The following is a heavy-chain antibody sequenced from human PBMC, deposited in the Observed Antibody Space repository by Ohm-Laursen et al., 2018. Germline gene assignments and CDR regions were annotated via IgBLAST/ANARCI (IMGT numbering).Heavy chain of an antibody. Sequence: SLRLSCAASGFTFDDYAMHWVRQAPGKGLEWVSGISWNSGSIGYADSVKGRFTISRDNAKNALYLQMNSLRAEDMAVYYCARDLGHSYGYGYWGQGTLVTVSS. D-gene: IGHD5-18*01. CDR3: ARDLGHSYGYGY. J-gene: IGHJ4*02. CDR1: GFTFDDYA. V-gene: IGHV3-9*03. CDR2: ISWNSGSI.